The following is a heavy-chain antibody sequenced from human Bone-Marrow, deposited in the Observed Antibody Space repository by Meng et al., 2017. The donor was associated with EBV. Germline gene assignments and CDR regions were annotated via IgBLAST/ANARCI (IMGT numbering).Heavy chain of an antibody. D-gene: IGHD3-10*01. V-gene: IGHV1-69*01. CDR1: GGPFRYYA. CDR2: FLPRLGAP. CDR3: ASESGRGYTPDY. J-gene: IGHJ4*02. Sequence: QVQLLHAAAVGKKPGSAVKGCCKTSGGPFRYYAISWVRQAPGQGLGWLGGFLPRLGAPNYAQKFHGRVKITADESTSTHYMDLSSLRSEDTAIYYCASESGRGYTPDYWGQGTLVTVSS.